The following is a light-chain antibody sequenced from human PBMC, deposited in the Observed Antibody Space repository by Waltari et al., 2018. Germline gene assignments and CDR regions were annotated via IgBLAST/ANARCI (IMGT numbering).Light chain of an antibody. Sequence: EIVLTQSPGTLSLSTGERVTLSCRASQTLSHNYVAWYQQKPGQAPGLLIYDTSKRATGIPDRFSGGGSVTDFALIISRLEAEDSATYYCQQYGSSPYTFGQGTKVGIK. J-gene: IGKJ2*01. CDR2: DTS. CDR1: QTLSHNY. V-gene: IGKV3-20*01. CDR3: QQYGSSPYT.